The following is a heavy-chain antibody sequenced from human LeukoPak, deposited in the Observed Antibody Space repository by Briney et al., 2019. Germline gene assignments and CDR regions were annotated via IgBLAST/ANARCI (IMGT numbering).Heavy chain of an antibody. CDR2: IYYSGST. D-gene: IGHD6-19*01. J-gene: IGHJ4*02. CDR3: ARDISIGSGGFDY. Sequence: SETLSLTCAVSGYSISSSNWWGWIRQPPGKGLEWIGYIYYSGSTYYNPSLKSRVTISVDTSKNQFSLKLSSVTAADTAVYYCARDISIGSGGFDYWGQGTLVTVSS. CDR1: GYSISSSNW. V-gene: IGHV4-28*03.